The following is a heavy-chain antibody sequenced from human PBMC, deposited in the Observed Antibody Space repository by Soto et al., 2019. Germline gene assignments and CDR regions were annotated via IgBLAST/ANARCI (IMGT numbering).Heavy chain of an antibody. D-gene: IGHD3-9*01. J-gene: IGHJ4*02. CDR1: WGTFSSYT. Sequence: KVSFKASWGTFSSYTIKWVGQAPGKGLEWMGRIIPILGIANYAQKFQGRVTITSDKSTSTAYMELSSLRSADTAVYYCARDHYDILTGHLLDYWGQGTLVTVSS. CDR2: IIPILGIA. CDR3: ARDHYDILTGHLLDY. V-gene: IGHV1-69*04.